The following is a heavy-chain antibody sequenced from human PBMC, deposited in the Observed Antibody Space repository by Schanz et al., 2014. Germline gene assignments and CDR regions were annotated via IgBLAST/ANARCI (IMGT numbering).Heavy chain of an antibody. Sequence: VQLVESGGGLVKPGRSLRLSCAASGFTFSSYAMHWVRQAPGKGLQWVALISNDGSIKYYADSVEGRFTISRDNSRNTLQLQMNSQGTEDTAVYYCASPSGYSDYGTYFDFWGQGTLVTVSS. V-gene: IGHV3-30-3*01. D-gene: IGHD5-12*01. CDR1: GFTFSSYA. J-gene: IGHJ4*02. CDR2: ISNDGSIK. CDR3: ASPSGYSDYGTYFDF.